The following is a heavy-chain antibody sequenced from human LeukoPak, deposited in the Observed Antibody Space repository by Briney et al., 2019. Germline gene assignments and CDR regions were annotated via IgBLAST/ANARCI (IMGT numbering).Heavy chain of an antibody. V-gene: IGHV5-51*01. J-gene: IGHJ3*02. CDR2: IYPGDSDT. CDR3: ARRPAYYDILTGFYSTWAFDI. D-gene: IGHD3-9*01. Sequence: GESLKISCKGSGYSFTSYWIGWVRQMPGKGLEWMGIIYPGDSDTRYSPSFQGQVTISADKSISTAYLQWSSLKASDTAMYYCARRPAYYDILTGFYSTWAFDIWGQGTMVTVSS. CDR1: GYSFTSYW.